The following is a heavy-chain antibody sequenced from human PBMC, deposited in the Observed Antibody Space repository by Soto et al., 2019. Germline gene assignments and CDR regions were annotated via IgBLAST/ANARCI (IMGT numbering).Heavy chain of an antibody. V-gene: IGHV4-59*08. CDR3: ARHAVHSSGFTDY. CDR2: TSNSAPT. J-gene: IGHJ4*02. D-gene: IGHD6-19*01. Sequence: PSETLSLTCTVSGVSISSYHWSWIRQSPGKGLEWIGYTSNSAPTIYNPSLKSRVTISADTSKNQFSLKLSSVTAADTAVYYCARHAVHSSGFTDYWGQETLVTVSS. CDR1: GVSISSYH.